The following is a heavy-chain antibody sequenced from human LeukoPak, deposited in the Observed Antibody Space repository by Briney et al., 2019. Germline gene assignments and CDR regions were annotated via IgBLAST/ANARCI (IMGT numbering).Heavy chain of an antibody. CDR1: GYTFTSYV. CDR2: MNPNSGNT. V-gene: IGHV1-8*01. Sequence: GASVKDSCKASGYTFTSYVINWVRQATGQGGEWMGWMNPNSGNTGYAQKFQGRVTMTRNTSISTAYMELSSLRSEDTAVYYCARKPIVDTALNWFDPWGQGTLVTVSS. J-gene: IGHJ5*02. CDR3: ARKPIVDTALNWFDP. D-gene: IGHD5-18*01.